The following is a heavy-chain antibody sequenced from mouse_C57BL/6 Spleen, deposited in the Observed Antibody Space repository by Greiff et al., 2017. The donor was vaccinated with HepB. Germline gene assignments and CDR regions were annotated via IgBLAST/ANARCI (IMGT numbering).Heavy chain of an antibody. CDR2: ISDGGSYT. CDR3: ARDPGQLGRGYFDV. V-gene: IGHV5-4*01. J-gene: IGHJ1*03. D-gene: IGHD4-1*02. CDR1: GFTFSSYA. Sequence: EVKVVESGGGLVKPGGSLKLSCAASGFTFSSYAMSWVRQTPEKRLEWVATISDGGSYTYYPDNVKGRFTISRDNAKNNLYLQMSHLKSEDTAMYYCARDPGQLGRGYFDVWGTGTTVTVSS.